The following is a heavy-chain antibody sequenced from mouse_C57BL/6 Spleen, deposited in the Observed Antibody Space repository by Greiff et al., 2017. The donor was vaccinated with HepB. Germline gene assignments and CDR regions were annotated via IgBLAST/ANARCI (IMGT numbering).Heavy chain of an antibody. D-gene: IGHD1-1*01. Sequence: EVMLVESGGGLVKPGGSLKLSCAASGFTFSDYGMHWVRQAPEKGLEWVAYISSGSSTIYYADTVKGRFTISRDNAKNTLFLQMTSLRSEDTAMYYCARAGSSYGYARDYWGQGTAVTVSA. CDR1: GFTFSDYG. V-gene: IGHV5-17*01. CDR2: ISSGSSTI. CDR3: ARAGSSYGYARDY. J-gene: IGHJ4*01.